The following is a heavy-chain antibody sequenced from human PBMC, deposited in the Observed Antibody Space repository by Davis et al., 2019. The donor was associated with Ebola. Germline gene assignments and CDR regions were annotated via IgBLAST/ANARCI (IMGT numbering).Heavy chain of an antibody. CDR3: ARTGRYSSSWAPNWFDP. CDR2: INHSGST. V-gene: IGHV4-34*01. CDR1: GGSFSGYY. D-gene: IGHD6-13*01. Sequence: SETLSLTCAVYGGSFSGYYWSWIRQPPGKGLEWIGEINHSGSTNYNPSLKSRVTISVDTSKNQFSLKLSSVTAADTAVYYCARTGRYSSSWAPNWFDPWGQGTLVTVSS. J-gene: IGHJ5*02.